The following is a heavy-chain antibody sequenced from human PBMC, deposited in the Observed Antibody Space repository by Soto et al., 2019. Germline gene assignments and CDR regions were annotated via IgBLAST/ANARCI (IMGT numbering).Heavy chain of an antibody. CDR2: IYSGGST. J-gene: IGHJ5*02. CDR1: GFTVSSNY. CDR3: ARERVGHNPNWFDL. V-gene: IGHV3-53*02. D-gene: IGHD2-8*01. Sequence: EVQVVETGGGLIQPGGSLRLSCAVSGFTVSSNYMSWVRQPPGKGPEWVSDIYSGGSTYYADSVKGRFTISRDNSKNTLYLQMNSLRAVDTAVYYCARERVGHNPNWFDLWGQGTLVTVSS.